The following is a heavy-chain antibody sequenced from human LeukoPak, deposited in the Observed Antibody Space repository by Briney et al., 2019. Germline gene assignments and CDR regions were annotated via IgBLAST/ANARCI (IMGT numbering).Heavy chain of an antibody. CDR1: GGSLTIGYYY. Sequence: TLSLTCTVSGGSLTIGYYYWTWIRQYPGKGLEWIGYIHPSGSTDYNPSLKSRVTMSLDTSQNQFSLKLTSVTAAETAIYYCARGQDAFKTGYGGQGTLVTVSS. CDR2: IHPSGST. D-gene: IGHD5-24*01. J-gene: IGHJ4*02. CDR3: ARGQDAFKTGY. V-gene: IGHV4-31*03.